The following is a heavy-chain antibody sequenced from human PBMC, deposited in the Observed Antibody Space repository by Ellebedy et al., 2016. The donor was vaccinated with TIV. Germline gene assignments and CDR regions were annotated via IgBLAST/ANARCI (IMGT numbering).Heavy chain of an antibody. Sequence: SETLSLTXTVSGGSISSDDYYWSWIRQPPGKGLEWIGYIYYSGNTNYNPSLKSRVSMSLDTSKNQFSLNLRSVTAADTAVYYCARGSGGSFKWFDPWGQGTLVTVSS. J-gene: IGHJ5*02. V-gene: IGHV4-30-4*01. CDR2: IYYSGNT. D-gene: IGHD2-15*01. CDR3: ARGSGGSFKWFDP. CDR1: GGSISSDDYY.